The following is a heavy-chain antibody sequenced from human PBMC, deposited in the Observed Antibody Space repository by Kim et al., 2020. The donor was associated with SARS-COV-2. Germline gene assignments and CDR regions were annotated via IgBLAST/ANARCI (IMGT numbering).Heavy chain of an antibody. Sequence: LKSRVTISVDTSKNQFSLKLSYVTAADTAVYYCARQRGAGSYYYYYYMDVWGKGTTVTVSS. J-gene: IGHJ6*03. D-gene: IGHD1-26*01. CDR3: ARQRGAGSYYYYYYMDV. V-gene: IGHV4-39*01.